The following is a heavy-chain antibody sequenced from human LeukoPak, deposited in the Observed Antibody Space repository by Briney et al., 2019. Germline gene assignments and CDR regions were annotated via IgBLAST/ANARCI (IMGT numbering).Heavy chain of an antibody. Sequence: ASVKVSCKASGYTFTGYYMHWVRQAPGQGLEWMGWINPNSGGTNYAQKFQGRVTMTRDTSISTAYMELSRLRSDDTAVYYCARDRGDYLCGSYRFWGQGTLVTVSS. D-gene: IGHD3-16*02. J-gene: IGHJ4*02. CDR3: ARDRGDYLCGSYRF. CDR2: INPNSGGT. V-gene: IGHV1-2*02. CDR1: GYTFTGYY.